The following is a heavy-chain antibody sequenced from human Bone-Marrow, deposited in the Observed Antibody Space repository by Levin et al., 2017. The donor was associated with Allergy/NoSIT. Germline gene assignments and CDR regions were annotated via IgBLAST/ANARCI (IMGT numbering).Heavy chain of an antibody. V-gene: IGHV1-18*01. Sequence: GESLKISCKTSGYIFTNYGINWVRQAPGQGLEWMAWISAYNGNTKFAQKFQGRVSMTTDTATSTAYMDLRSLRSDDTAVYYCARGVGVTGTTLDYWGQGTLITVSS. CDR1: GYIFTNYG. CDR2: ISAYNGNT. D-gene: IGHD1-7*01. J-gene: IGHJ4*02. CDR3: ARGVGVTGTTLDY.